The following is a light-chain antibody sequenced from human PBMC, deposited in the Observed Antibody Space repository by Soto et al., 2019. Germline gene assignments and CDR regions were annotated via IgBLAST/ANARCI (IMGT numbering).Light chain of an antibody. CDR1: QAISTW. Sequence: DIQMTQSPSSVSASVGDRVTITCRASQAISTWLAWYQQKPGKAPNLLIYGASSLKSGVPSRFSGSGSGTEFTLTISRLQPEDFATYYCLQHNAYPWTFGQGTKVEIK. CDR3: LQHNAYPWT. CDR2: GAS. V-gene: IGKV1-12*01. J-gene: IGKJ1*01.